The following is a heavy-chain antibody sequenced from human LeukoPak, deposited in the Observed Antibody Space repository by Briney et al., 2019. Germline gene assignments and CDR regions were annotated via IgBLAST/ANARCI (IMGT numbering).Heavy chain of an antibody. V-gene: IGHV1-46*01. CDR2: INPSGGSA. CDR3: ARGFSYGCDY. D-gene: IGHD5-18*01. Sequence: ASVKVSCTASGYTFTTNYIHWVRQAPGQGLEWMAIINPSGGSATYAQKFQGRLTMTRDTSTSTVYMELSSLRSDDTAIYYCARGFSYGCDYWGQGTLVTVSS. CDR1: GYTFTTNY. J-gene: IGHJ4*02.